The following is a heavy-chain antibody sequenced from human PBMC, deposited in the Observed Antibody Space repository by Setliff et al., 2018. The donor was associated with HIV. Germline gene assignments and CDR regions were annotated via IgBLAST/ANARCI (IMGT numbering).Heavy chain of an antibody. CDR1: GGSIDNNKYY. CDR3: ASRIYYYDESRVLREEGFVP. D-gene: IGHD3-22*01. Sequence: SETLSLTCSVSGGSIDNNKYYWTWIRQPPGKGLEWTGSIYHTGRTYYNRSLESRLTISIDTSKNQFSQKLTSVTAAATAMYYCASRIYYYDESRVLREEGFVPWGQGTLVTVSS. CDR2: IYHTGRT. V-gene: IGHV4-39*01. J-gene: IGHJ5*02.